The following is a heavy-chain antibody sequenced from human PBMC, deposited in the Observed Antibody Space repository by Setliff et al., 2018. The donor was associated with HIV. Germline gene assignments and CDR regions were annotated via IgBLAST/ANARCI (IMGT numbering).Heavy chain of an antibody. Sequence: ASVKVSCKASGYAFSRYAMQWVRQAPGQRLEWMGWINVGNGNTKYSQNFQDRVTITRDTSASTAYMELRSLRSDDTAVYYCARDHGILTGYYTDHWGQGTRVTVSS. J-gene: IGHJ4*02. D-gene: IGHD3-9*01. CDR1: GYAFSRYA. CDR3: ARDHGILTGYYTDH. V-gene: IGHV1-3*01. CDR2: INVGNGNT.